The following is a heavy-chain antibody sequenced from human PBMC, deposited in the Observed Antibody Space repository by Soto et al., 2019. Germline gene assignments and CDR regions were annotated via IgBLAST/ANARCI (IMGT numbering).Heavy chain of an antibody. J-gene: IGHJ4*02. CDR3: AHRDYGDYHFDY. Sequence: QITLKESGPTLVKPTQTLTLTCTFSGFSLSTSGVGVGWIRQPPGKALEWLALIYWDDDKRYSPSLKSRLTITKDTSKNQVVLTMTNMDPVDTATYYSAHRDYGDYHFDYWGQGTLVTVSP. D-gene: IGHD4-17*01. CDR1: GFSLSTSGVG. CDR2: IYWDDDK. V-gene: IGHV2-5*02.